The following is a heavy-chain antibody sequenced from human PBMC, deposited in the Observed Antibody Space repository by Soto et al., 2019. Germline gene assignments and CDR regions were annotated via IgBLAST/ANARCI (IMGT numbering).Heavy chain of an antibody. Sequence: QVQLVQSGAEVKKPGASVKVSCKASGYTITSYAMHWVRQAPGQRLEWMGWINAGNGNTKYSQTFQGRVTITRDTSAGTAYMELSSLRSEDTAVYYCARDRYSSSWYIDYWGQGTLVTVSS. D-gene: IGHD6-13*01. V-gene: IGHV1-3*01. J-gene: IGHJ4*02. CDR2: INAGNGNT. CDR1: GYTITSYA. CDR3: ARDRYSSSWYIDY.